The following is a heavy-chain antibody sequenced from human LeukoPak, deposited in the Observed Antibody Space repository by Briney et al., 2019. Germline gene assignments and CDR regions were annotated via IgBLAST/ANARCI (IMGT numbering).Heavy chain of an antibody. Sequence: SETLSLTCAVYGGSFSGYYWSWIRQPPGKWLEWIGEINHSGSTNYNPSLKSRVTISVDTSKKQFSLKLSSVTAADTAVYYCARAPLVIVVTAFDYWGQGTLVTVSS. V-gene: IGHV4-34*01. J-gene: IGHJ4*02. CDR3: ARAPLVIVVTAFDY. CDR2: INHSGST. CDR1: GGSFSGYY. D-gene: IGHD2/OR15-2a*01.